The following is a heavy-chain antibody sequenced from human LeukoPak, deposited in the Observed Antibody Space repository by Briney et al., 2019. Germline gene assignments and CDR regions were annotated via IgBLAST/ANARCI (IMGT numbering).Heavy chain of an antibody. CDR2: ISAGNGNT. V-gene: IGHV1-3*01. CDR1: GYTFTSYA. D-gene: IGHD3-22*01. CDR3: ARDSSGYYLDDAFDI. J-gene: IGHJ3*02. Sequence: ASVKVSCKASGYTFTSYAMHWVRQAPGQRLEWMGWISAGNGNTKYSQKFQGRVTITRDTSASTAYMELSSLRSEDTAVYYCARDSSGYYLDDAFDIWGQGTMVTVSS.